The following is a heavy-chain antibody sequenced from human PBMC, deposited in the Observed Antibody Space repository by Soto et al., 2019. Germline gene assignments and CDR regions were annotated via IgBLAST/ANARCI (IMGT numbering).Heavy chain of an antibody. Sequence: EVQLLESGGGLVQPGGSLRLSCAASGFTFTSYAMNWVRQAPGKGLEWVSGISSSGYSTYYADSVKGRFTISRDNSKNTLYLQMNSLRAEDTAVYYCATTKKITIFSPTATGWGQGTLVTVSS. D-gene: IGHD3-9*01. J-gene: IGHJ4*02. V-gene: IGHV3-23*01. CDR1: GFTFTSYA. CDR2: ISSSGYST. CDR3: ATTKKITIFSPTATG.